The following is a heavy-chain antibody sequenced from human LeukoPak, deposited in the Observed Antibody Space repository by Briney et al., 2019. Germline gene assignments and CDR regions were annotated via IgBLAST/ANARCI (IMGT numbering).Heavy chain of an antibody. J-gene: IGHJ4*02. CDR2: IWYDGSNT. D-gene: IGHD3-10*01. Sequence: GRSLRLSCAASGFIFSTYGMHWVRQAPGKGLEWVAVIWYDGSNTYYADSVKGRFTISRDNSKNTLYLQMNSLRAEDTAVYYCAKADYGSGSYLPHFDYWGQGTLVTVSS. CDR1: GFIFSTYG. V-gene: IGHV3-33*06. CDR3: AKADYGSGSYLPHFDY.